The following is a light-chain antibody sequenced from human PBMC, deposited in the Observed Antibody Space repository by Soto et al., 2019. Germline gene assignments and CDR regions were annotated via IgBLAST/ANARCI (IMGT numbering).Light chain of an antibody. V-gene: IGKV3-20*01. CDR1: QRVSSYY. CDR3: QQCGSSPWT. J-gene: IGKJ1*01. CDR2: AAS. Sequence: EIVLTQSPGTLSLSPGERATLSCRASQRVSSYYLAWYQQKPGQAPRLLIDAASSRATGIPDRFSGGGSGTDFTLTISRLEPEDFAVYYCQQCGSSPWTFGQGTKVELK.